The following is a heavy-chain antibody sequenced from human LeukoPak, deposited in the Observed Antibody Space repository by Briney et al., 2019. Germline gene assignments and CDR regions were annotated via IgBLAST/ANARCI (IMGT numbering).Heavy chain of an antibody. CDR1: GFSFSDHY. Sequence: GGSLILSCAASGFSFSDHYMEWVREAPGKGLEWVGFITSKPYGEASHYAASVSGRFSFSRDDSKSIAYLQMNSLKTEDTAVYYCVRHDGMVLPVWGQGTLVTVSS. CDR3: VRHDGMVLPV. CDR2: ITSKPYGEAS. J-gene: IGHJ4*02. V-gene: IGHV3-71*01. D-gene: IGHD3-3*01.